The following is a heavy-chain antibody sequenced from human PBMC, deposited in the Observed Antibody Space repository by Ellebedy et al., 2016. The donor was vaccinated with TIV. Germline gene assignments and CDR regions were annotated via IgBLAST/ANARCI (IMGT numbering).Heavy chain of an antibody. D-gene: IGHD6-6*01. J-gene: IGHJ5*02. Sequence: GESLKISXAASGFTFSSYAMSWVRQAPGKGLEWVSAISGSGGSTYYADSVKGRFTISRDNSKNSLYLQMNSLRAEDTAVYYCARDPLGGADRPRWFDPWGQGTLVTVSS. CDR2: ISGSGGST. V-gene: IGHV3-23*01. CDR3: ARDPLGGADRPRWFDP. CDR1: GFTFSSYA.